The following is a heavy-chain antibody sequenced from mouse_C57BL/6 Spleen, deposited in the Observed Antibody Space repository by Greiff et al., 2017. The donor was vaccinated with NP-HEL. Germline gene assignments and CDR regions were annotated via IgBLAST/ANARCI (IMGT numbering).Heavy chain of an antibody. V-gene: IGHV5-17*01. J-gene: IGHJ4*01. CDR1: GFTFSDYG. CDR2: ISSGSSTI. CDR3: ARYDYDEDMDY. D-gene: IGHD2-4*01. Sequence: DVMLVESGGGLVKPGGSLKLSCAASGFTFSDYGMHWVRQAPEKGLEWVAYISSGSSTIYYADTVKGRFTISRDNAKNTLFLQMTSLRSEDTAMYYCARYDYDEDMDYWGQGTSVTVSS.